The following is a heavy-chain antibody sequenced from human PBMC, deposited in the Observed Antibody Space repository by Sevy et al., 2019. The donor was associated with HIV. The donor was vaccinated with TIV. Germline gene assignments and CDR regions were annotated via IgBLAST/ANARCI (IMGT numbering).Heavy chain of an antibody. D-gene: IGHD3-22*01. J-gene: IGHJ4*02. Sequence: GGSLRLSCAASGFTFSSYWMSWVRQAPGKGLEWVANIKQDGSEQFYVDSVRGRFMISRDNAKNSLYLQINSLRVEDTAISYCARPYRTDPFYYSGSSGYYYPSYFDHWGQGTLVTVSS. CDR2: IKQDGSEQ. CDR1: GFTFSSYW. CDR3: ARPYRTDPFYYSGSSGYYYPSYFDH. V-gene: IGHV3-7*01.